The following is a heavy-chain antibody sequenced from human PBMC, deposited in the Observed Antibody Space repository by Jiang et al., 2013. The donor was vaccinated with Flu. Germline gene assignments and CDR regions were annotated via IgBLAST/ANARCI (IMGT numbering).Heavy chain of an antibody. CDR3: AREYDSSGYYYYYYGMDV. J-gene: IGHJ6*04. V-gene: IGHV4-38-2*02. CDR1: GYSISSGYY. CDR2: IYHSGST. Sequence: GLVKPSETLSLTCAVSGYSISSGYYWGWIRQPPGKGLEWIGSIYHSGSTYYNPSLKSRVTISVDTSKNQFSLKLSSVTAADTAVYYCAREYDSSGYYYYYYGMDVWGKGTTVTVSS. D-gene: IGHD3-22*01.